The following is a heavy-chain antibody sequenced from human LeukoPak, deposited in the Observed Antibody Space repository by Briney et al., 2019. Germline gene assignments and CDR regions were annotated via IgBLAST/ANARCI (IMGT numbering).Heavy chain of an antibody. J-gene: IGHJ4*02. V-gene: IGHV4-59*01. CDR2: ISYSGGT. Sequence: KTSETLSLTCTVSGGSISSYYWSWIRQPPGKGLEWIGYISYSGGTNYSPSLKSRVTISVDPSKNQFSLKLTSVTAADTAVYYCAREYSGFDYWGQGTLVTVSS. D-gene: IGHD5-12*01. CDR3: AREYSGFDY. CDR1: GGSISSYY.